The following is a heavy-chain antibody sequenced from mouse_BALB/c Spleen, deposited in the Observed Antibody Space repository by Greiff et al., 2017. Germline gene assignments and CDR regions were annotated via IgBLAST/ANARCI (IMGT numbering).Heavy chain of an antibody. CDR3: ARTQYGNSWFAY. V-gene: IGHV1-69*02. J-gene: IGHJ3*01. Sequence: VQLQQSGAELVKPGAPVKLSCKASGYTFTSYWMNWVKQRPGRGLEWIGRIDPSDSETHYNQKFKDKATLTVDKSSSTAYIQLSSLTSEDSAVYYCARTQYGNSWFAYWGQGTLVTVSA. CDR1: GYTFTSYW. D-gene: IGHD2-10*02. CDR2: IDPSDSET.